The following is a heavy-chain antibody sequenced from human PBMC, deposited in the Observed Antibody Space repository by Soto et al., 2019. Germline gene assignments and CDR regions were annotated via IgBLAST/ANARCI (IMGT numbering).Heavy chain of an antibody. J-gene: IGHJ4*02. Sequence: SETLSLTCAVYGGSFSGYYWSWIRQPPGKGLEWIGEINHSGSTNYNPSLKSRVTISVDTSKNQFSLKLSSVTAADTAVYYCASGIAAPYYFDYWGQGTLVTVSS. CDR2: INHSGST. D-gene: IGHD6-6*01. CDR1: GGSFSGYY. CDR3: ASGIAAPYYFDY. V-gene: IGHV4-34*01.